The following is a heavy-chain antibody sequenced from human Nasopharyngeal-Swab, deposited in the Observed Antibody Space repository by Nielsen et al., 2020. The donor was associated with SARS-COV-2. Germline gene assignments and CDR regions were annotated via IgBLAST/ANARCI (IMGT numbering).Heavy chain of an antibody. Sequence: PGKGLEWIGSIYYSGSTYYNPSLKSRVTISVDTSKNQFSLKLSSVTAADTAVYYCARGPTQQLVRDYWGQGTLVTVSS. V-gene: IGHV4-39*07. D-gene: IGHD6-13*01. CDR3: ARGPTQQLVRDY. J-gene: IGHJ4*02. CDR2: IYYSGST.